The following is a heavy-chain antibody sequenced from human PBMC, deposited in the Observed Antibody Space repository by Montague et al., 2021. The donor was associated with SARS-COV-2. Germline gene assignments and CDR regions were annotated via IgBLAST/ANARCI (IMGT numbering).Heavy chain of an antibody. CDR2: IHHGGST. Sequence: SETLSLTCAVHGGSFSTYSRNWIRQPPGKGLEWIGEIHHGGSTNYNPSLKSRVTISADTSKNQFSLKLTSVAAADTAVYCCARLGDGVVPSPILGVGPYYSYYYMDGWGKGTTVTVSS. V-gene: IGHV4-34*01. CDR3: ARLGDGVVPSPILGVGPYYSYYYMDG. J-gene: IGHJ6*03. CDR1: GGSFSTYS. D-gene: IGHD3-10*01.